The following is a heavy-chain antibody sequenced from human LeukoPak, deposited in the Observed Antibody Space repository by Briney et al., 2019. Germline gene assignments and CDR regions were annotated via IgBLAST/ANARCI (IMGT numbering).Heavy chain of an antibody. J-gene: IGHJ6*03. CDR3: AGYSYGWSYYYMDA. D-gene: IGHD5-18*01. Sequence: GGSLRLSCAASGFTFSTYGMHWVRQAPGKGLEWVAFIRYDGSNKYHADSVKGRFTISRDNSKNTLYLQMNSLRADDTAVYYCAGYSYGWSYYYMDAWGKGTTVTVSS. V-gene: IGHV3-30*02. CDR2: IRYDGSNK. CDR1: GFTFSTYG.